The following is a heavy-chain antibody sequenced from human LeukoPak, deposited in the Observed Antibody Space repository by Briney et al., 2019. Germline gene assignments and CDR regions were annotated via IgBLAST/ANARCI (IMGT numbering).Heavy chain of an antibody. CDR3: ARVLAGYGFDY. CDR1: GGTFSSYA. J-gene: IGHJ4*02. V-gene: IGHV1-69*04. CDR2: IIPILGIA. D-gene: IGHD4-17*01. Sequence: SVKVSCKASGGTFSSYAISWVRQAPGQGLEWMGRIIPILGIANYAQKLQGRVTITADKSTSTAYMELSSLRSEDTAVYYCARVLAGYGFDYWGQGTLVTVSS.